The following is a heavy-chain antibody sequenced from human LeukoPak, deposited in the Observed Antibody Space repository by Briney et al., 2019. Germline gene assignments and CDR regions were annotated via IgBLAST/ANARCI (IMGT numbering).Heavy chain of an antibody. J-gene: IGHJ4*02. D-gene: IGHD3-3*01. V-gene: IGHV4-31*03. CDR1: GGSISSGGYY. CDR2: IYYSGST. Sequence: SETLSLTCTVSGGSISSGGYYWSWIRQHPGKGLEWIGYIYYSGSTYYNPSLKSRVTISVDTSKNQFSLKLSSVTAADTAVYYCARARQTIFGVVIPYWGQGTPVTVSS. CDR3: ARARQTIFGVVIPY.